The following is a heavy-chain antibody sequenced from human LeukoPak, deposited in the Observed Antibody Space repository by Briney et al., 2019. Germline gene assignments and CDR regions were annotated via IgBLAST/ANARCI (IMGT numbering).Heavy chain of an antibody. CDR3: ASSIAAAGTGRVFDY. V-gene: IGHV4-34*01. CDR2: INHSGST. D-gene: IGHD6-13*01. Sequence: SETLSLTCAVYGGSFSGYYRSWIRQPPGKGLEWIGEINHSGSTNYNPSLKSRVTISVDTSKNQFSLKLSSVTAADTAVYYCASSIAAAGTGRVFDYWGQGTLVTVSS. J-gene: IGHJ4*02. CDR1: GGSFSGYY.